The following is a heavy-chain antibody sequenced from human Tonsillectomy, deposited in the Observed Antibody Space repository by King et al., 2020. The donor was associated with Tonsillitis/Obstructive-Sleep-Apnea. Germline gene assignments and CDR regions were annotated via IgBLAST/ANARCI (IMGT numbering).Heavy chain of an antibody. CDR1: GFSLSTSGVG. V-gene: IGHV2-5*02. CDR3: AHSTGHQPDGSGSYSPYPANNWFDP. Sequence: TLKESGPTLVKPTQTLTLTCTFSGFSLSTSGVGVGWIRQPPGKALEWLALIYWDDDKRYSPSLKSRLTITKDTSKNQVVLTMTNMDPVDTATYYCAHSTGHQPDGSGSYSPYPANNWFDPWGQGTLVTVSS. J-gene: IGHJ5*02. D-gene: IGHD3-10*01. CDR2: IYWDDDK.